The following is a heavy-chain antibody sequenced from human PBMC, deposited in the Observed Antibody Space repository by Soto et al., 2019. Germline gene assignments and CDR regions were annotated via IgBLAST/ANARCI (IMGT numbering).Heavy chain of an antibody. J-gene: IGHJ4*02. CDR1: EGTFNSYA. CDR3: ASGASSWYPYFFVS. D-gene: IGHD6-13*01. CDR2: IIPYYNTL. V-gene: IGHV1-69*01. Sequence: QAQVVQSGAEVRKPGSSVKLSCKASEGTFNSYAIAWVRHAPGQGLEWMGGIIPYYNTLNYAQKFQDRVTITADDSTNTVYMELSSLRSDDTAGYFCASGASSWYPYFFVSWAQGPLVTVSS.